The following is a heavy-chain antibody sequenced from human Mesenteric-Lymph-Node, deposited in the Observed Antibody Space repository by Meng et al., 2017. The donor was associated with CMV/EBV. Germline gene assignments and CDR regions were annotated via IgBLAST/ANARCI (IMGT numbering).Heavy chain of an antibody. V-gene: IGHV3-23*01. D-gene: IGHD2-2*02. CDR2: IDGNGDRA. CDR1: FSFSTYA. Sequence: FSFSTYAMSGVRQAPGKGLEWVSGIDGNGDRANYADSAKGRFTISRDNSRNTLYLQMNSLRADDTAVYYCARYSVVIPAAIGDWFDPWGQGTLVTVSS. J-gene: IGHJ5*02. CDR3: ARYSVVIPAAIGDWFDP.